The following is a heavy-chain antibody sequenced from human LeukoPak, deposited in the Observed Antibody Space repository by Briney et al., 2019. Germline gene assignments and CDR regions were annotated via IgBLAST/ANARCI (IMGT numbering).Heavy chain of an antibody. CDR3: ARDSFPLYYYGSGSYLDY. Sequence: GGSLRLSCAASGFTFSSCEMNWVRQAPGKGLEWVSYISSSGSTIYYADSVKGRFTISRDNAKNSLYLQMNSLRAEDTAVYYCARDSFPLYYYGSGSYLDYWGQGTLVTVSS. CDR1: GFTFSSCE. CDR2: ISSSGSTI. V-gene: IGHV3-48*03. J-gene: IGHJ4*02. D-gene: IGHD3-10*01.